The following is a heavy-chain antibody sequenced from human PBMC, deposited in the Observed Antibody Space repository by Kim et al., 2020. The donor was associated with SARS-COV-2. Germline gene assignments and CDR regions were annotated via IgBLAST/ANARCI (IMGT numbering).Heavy chain of an antibody. D-gene: IGHD4-4*01. CDR2: IKSGGTGI. V-gene: IGHV3-74*01. Sequence: GGSLRLSCATSGFTGTDDWRHWVRQAPGKGLVWVSRIKSGGTGISKADSVKGRFTISRDNDNNTLYLQMNNLRAEDTALYYCTSDTVLYGLDVWGHGTPVTVSS. CDR1: GFTGTDDW. J-gene: IGHJ6*02. CDR3: TSDTVLYGLDV.